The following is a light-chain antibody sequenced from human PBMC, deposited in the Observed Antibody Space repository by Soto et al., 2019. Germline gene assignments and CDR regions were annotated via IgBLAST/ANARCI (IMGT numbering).Light chain of an antibody. CDR3: LLSYSGASGV. Sequence: QAVVTQEPSLTVSPGGTVTLTCGSSTGAVTSGHYPYWFQQKPGQAPRTLIYDTSNKHSWTPARFSGSLLGGKAALTLSGAQPEDEAQYYRLLSYSGASGVFGGGTKLTVL. J-gene: IGLJ2*01. CDR2: DTS. V-gene: IGLV7-46*01. CDR1: TGAVTSGHY.